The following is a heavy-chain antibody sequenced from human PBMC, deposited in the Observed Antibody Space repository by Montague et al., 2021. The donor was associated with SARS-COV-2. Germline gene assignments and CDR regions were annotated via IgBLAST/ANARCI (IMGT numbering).Heavy chain of an antibody. CDR3: ARFPTSYYYDSKAAPATPDAFGI. CDR2: IYYSGST. J-gene: IGHJ3*02. Sequence: SETLSLTCTVSGGSISSSSCYWGWIRQPPGKGLEWIGSIYYSGSTYYNPSLKSRVTISVDTSKNQFSLKLSSVTAADTAVYYCARFPTSYYYDSKAAPATPDAFGIWGQGTMVTVSS. D-gene: IGHD3-22*01. V-gene: IGHV4-39*01. CDR1: GGSISSSSCY.